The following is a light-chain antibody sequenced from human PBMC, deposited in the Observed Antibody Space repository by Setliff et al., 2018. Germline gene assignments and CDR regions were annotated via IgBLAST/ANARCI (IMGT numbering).Light chain of an antibody. CDR3: SAYASSETLV. CDR1: SSDIGDYNY. CDR2: DVS. V-gene: IGLV2-14*01. J-gene: IGLJ2*01. Sequence: QSALPQPASVSGSPGQSITISRTGTSSDIGDYNYVSWYQQEPGKAPKLIIYDVSNRPSGVSDRFSGSKSGNTASLTISGLQAEDEADYYCSAYASSETLVFGGGTKVTVL.